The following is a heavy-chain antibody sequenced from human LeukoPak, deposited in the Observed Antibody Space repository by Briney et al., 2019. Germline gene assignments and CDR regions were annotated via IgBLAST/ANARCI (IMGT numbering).Heavy chain of an antibody. CDR3: ARVFSDYIGYYFDY. D-gene: IGHD4-11*01. CDR1: GFTVSSNY. V-gene: IGHV3-66*01. J-gene: IGHJ4*02. Sequence: GGSLRLSCAASGFTVSSNYMSWVRQAPWKGLEWVSVIYSGGSTYYADSVKGRFTISRDNSKNTLYLQMNSLRAEDTAVYYCARVFSDYIGYYFDYWGQGTLVTVSS. CDR2: IYSGGST.